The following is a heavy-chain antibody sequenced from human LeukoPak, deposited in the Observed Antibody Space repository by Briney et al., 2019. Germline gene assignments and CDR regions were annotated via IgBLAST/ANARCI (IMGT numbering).Heavy chain of an antibody. CDR1: VVTFSSDA. Sequence: PVGSLRLSCAASVVTFSSDAMHWVRQAPGKGLEWVAVISYDGSNKYYADSVKGRFTISRDTSKNTLYLQMNSVRAEDTAVYYCARDTLTFHDNEGLYSSDSTPCAYWGQGTLVTLSS. D-gene: IGHD2-15*01. CDR2: ISYDGSNK. CDR3: ARDTLTFHDNEGLYSSDSTPCAY. V-gene: IGHV3-30-3*01. J-gene: IGHJ4*02.